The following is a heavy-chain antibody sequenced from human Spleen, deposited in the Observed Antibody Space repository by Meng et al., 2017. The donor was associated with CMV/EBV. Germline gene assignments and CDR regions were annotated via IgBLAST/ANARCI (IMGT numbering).Heavy chain of an antibody. CDR3: ARILGLDYFDN. D-gene: IGHD3/OR15-3a*01. V-gene: IGHV3-53*05. CDR2: LYSGGAT. CDR1: GFIVSYNY. J-gene: IGHJ4*02. Sequence: GESLKISCAASGFIVSYNYMSWVRQAPGRGLEWVSVLYSGGATYYLDSVKGRFTISRDDSKNTVFLQMNSLRDEDTAVYFCARILGLDYFDNWGQGTLVTVSS.